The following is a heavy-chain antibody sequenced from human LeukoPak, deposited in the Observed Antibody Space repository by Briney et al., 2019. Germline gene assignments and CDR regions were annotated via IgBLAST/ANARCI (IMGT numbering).Heavy chain of an antibody. CDR2: ISAGAGST. Sequence: GESLRLSCAASGFTFSSFAMNWVRQAPGKGLEWVSGISAGAGSTPYADSVKGRFTISRDNSKNTLCLQMNSLRAEDTAVYYCAKTTSGIYYSWGQGTLVTVSS. V-gene: IGHV3-23*01. J-gene: IGHJ5*02. CDR1: GFTFSSFA. CDR3: AKTTSGIYYS. D-gene: IGHD1-26*01.